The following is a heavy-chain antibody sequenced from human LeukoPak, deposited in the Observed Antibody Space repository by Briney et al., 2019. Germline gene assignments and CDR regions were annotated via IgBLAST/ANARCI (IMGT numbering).Heavy chain of an antibody. CDR2: ISAYNGNT. D-gene: IGHD6-13*01. CDR1: GYTFISYG. J-gene: IGHJ5*01. Sequence: ASVKVSCKASGYTFISYGISWVRQAPGQGLEWMGWISAYNGNTNYAQNLQGRVTMTTEKSTNTAYMELRSLRSDDTAVYYCVRDRPLYSSSFSSWFDFWGQGTLVTVSS. V-gene: IGHV1-18*01. CDR3: VRDRPLYSSSFSSWFDF.